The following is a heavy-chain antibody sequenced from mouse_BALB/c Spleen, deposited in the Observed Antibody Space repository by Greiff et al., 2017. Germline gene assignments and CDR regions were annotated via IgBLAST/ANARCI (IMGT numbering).Heavy chain of an antibody. CDR1: GFNIKDTY. CDR2: IDPANGNT. V-gene: IGHV14-3*02. CDR3: ARDGQKAMDY. D-gene: IGHD1-2*01. Sequence: EVKVVESGAELVKPGASVKLSCTASGFNIKDTYMHWVKQRPEQGLEWIGRIDPANGNTKYDPKFQGKATITADTSSNTAYLQLSSLTSEDTAVYYCARDGQKAMDYWGQGTPVTVSS. J-gene: IGHJ4*01.